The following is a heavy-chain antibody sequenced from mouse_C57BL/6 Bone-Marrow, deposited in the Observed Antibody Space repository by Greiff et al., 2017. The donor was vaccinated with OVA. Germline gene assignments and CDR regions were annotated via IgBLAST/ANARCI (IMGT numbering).Heavy chain of an antibody. D-gene: IGHD2-4*01. V-gene: IGHV5-17*01. J-gene: IGHJ4*01. CDR3: ARGGLRRSYAMDY. Sequence: DVKLVESGGGLVKPGGSLKLSCAASGFTFSDYGMHWVRQAPEKGLEWVAYISSGSSTIYYADTVKGRFTISRDNAKNTLILQMTSLRSEDTAMYYCARGGLRRSYAMDYWGQGTSVTVSS. CDR1: GFTFSDYG. CDR2: ISSGSSTI.